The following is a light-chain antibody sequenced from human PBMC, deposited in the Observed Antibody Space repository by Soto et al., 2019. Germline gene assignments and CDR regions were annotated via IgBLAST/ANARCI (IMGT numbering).Light chain of an antibody. V-gene: IGLV2-14*01. CDR2: DVS. Sequence: QSALTQPASVSGSPGQSITISCTGTSSDVGGYNYVSWYQQHPGKAPKLMIYDVSNRPSGVSNRFSGSKSGNTASLTLSGLQAEDEADYYCSSYTSSSTHYVFGTGTKLTVL. CDR3: SSYTSSSTHYV. CDR1: SSDVGGYNY. J-gene: IGLJ1*01.